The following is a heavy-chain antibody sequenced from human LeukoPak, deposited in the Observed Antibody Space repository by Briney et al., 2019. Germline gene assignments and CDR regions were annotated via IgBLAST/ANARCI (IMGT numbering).Heavy chain of an antibody. V-gene: IGHV1-24*01. CDR1: GYTLTELS. D-gene: IGHD2-2*01. CDR3: ATGPACTSCYPYYFDY. CDR2: FDPEDGET. J-gene: IGHJ4*02. Sequence: ASVKVSCKVSGYTLTELSMHWVRQAPGKGLEWMGGFDPEDGETIYAQKFQGRVTMTEDTSTDTAYMELSSLRSEDTAVYYCATGPACTSCYPYYFDYWGQGTLVTVSS.